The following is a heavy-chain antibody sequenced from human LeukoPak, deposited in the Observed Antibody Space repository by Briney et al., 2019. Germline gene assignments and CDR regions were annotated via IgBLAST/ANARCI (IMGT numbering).Heavy chain of an antibody. D-gene: IGHD4-17*01. CDR2: IWYDESNK. Sequence: GGSLRLSCAASGFTFTTFSMTWVRQAPGKGLEWVAVIWYDESNKYYTDSVKGRFTISRDNSKNTLYLQMNSLRAEDTAVYYCARAAGAYGDYVFYFQYWGQGTLVTVSS. CDR3: ARAAGAYGDYVFYFQY. J-gene: IGHJ1*01. V-gene: IGHV3-33*08. CDR1: GFTFTTFS.